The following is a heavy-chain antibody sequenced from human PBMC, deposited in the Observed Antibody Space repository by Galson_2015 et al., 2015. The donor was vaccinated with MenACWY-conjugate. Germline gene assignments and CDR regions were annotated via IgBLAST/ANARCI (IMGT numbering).Heavy chain of an antibody. CDR1: GGSISSSNW. Sequence: SETLSLTCAVSGGSISSSNWWSWVRQPPGKGLEWIGEIYHSGSTNYNPSLKSRVTISVDKSKNQFSQKLSSVTAADTAVYYCARGIVGRWLQSHYFDYWGQGTLVTVSS. CDR2: IYHSGST. V-gene: IGHV4-4*02. J-gene: IGHJ4*02. D-gene: IGHD5-24*01. CDR3: ARGIVGRWLQSHYFDY.